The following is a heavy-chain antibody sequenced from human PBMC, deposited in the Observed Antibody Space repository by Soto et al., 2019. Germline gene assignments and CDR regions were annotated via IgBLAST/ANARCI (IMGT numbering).Heavy chain of an antibody. CDR2: ISGSAVST. D-gene: IGHD5-18*01. Sequence: LRLSCAASGFTFSSYAMSCVRQAPGKGLEWVSAISGSAVSTYYADSVKGRFTISRDNSKSTLYLQMNSLRADDTAVYYCVKDPISPPPTAPGPYGMDVGGQGTTVTVSS. CDR3: VKDPISPPPTAPGPYGMDV. CDR1: GFTFSSYA. V-gene: IGHV3-23*01. J-gene: IGHJ6*02.